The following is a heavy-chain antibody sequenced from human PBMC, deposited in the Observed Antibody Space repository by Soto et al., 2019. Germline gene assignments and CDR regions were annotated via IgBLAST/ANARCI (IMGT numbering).Heavy chain of an antibody. CDR2: IYHSGST. J-gene: IGHJ5*02. D-gene: IGHD6-6*01. Sequence: SWTLALTCAVSGGSICISMWCGWVRQPPGKGLEWIGEIYHSGSTNYNPSLKSRVTISVDKSKNQFSLKLSSVTAADTAFFFCARDLLEYSSSNWLDPWGKGTLVTVSS. CDR3: ARDLLEYSSSNWLDP. CDR1: GGSICISMW. V-gene: IGHV4-4*02.